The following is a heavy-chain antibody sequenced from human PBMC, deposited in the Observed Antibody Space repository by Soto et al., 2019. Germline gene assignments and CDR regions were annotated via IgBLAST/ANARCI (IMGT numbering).Heavy chain of an antibody. V-gene: IGHV1-18*01. CDR2: ISAYNTNT. CDR3: ARDTPPTDY. J-gene: IGHJ4*02. Sequence: QVQLVQSGAEVKKPGASVKVSCKTSGYTFTSYHISWVRQAPGQGLEWMGWISAYNTNTNYAQKCQGRVTMTTDTLTSTAHMELRSLRSDDTAVYYCARDTPPTDYWGQGTLVTVSS. CDR1: GYTFTSYH.